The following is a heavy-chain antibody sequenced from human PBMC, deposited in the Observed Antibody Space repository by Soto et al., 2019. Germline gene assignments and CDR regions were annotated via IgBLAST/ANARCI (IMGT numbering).Heavy chain of an antibody. CDR2: IDYSGST. CDR1: GGSISSGGFY. J-gene: IGHJ5*02. CDR3: AREGGSSWYQLDH. Sequence: QVQLQESGPRLVRPSQTLSLTCTVSGGSISSGGFYWSWIRQHPGKGLEWIGYIDYSGSTYYNPSRRSRVIISVDTSKNQFSLKLSSVTAADTAVYYCAREGGSSWYQLDHWGQGTLVTVSS. D-gene: IGHD6-13*01. V-gene: IGHV4-31*03.